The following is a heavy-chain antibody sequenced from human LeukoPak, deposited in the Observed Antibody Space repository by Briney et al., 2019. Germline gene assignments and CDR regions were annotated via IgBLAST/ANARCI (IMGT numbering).Heavy chain of an antibody. J-gene: IGHJ4*02. Sequence: ASVKVSCKASGYTFSSYYMHWVRQAPGQGPEWMGIINPTGGGTNYAQKFQGRVTMTRDTSTSTVYMELSSLRSEDTAVYYCARVPGDGYNFSFDYWGQGTLVTVSS. CDR2: INPTGGGT. V-gene: IGHV1-46*01. D-gene: IGHD5-24*01. CDR1: GYTFSSYY. CDR3: ARVPGDGYNFSFDY.